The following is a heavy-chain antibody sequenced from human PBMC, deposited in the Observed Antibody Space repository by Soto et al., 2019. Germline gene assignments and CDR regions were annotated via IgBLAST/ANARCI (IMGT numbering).Heavy chain of an antibody. J-gene: IGHJ4*02. CDR3: ARHRVSAWFFDC. CDR1: GGSISSGGYY. CDR2: IYYSGST. D-gene: IGHD3-10*01. V-gene: IGHV4-31*03. Sequence: PSETLSLTCTVSGGSISSGGYYWSWIRQHPGKGLEWIGYIYYSGSTYYNPSLKSRVTISVDTSNNQFSLKLSSVTAADTAVYFCARHRVSAWFFDCWGQGTLVTVSS.